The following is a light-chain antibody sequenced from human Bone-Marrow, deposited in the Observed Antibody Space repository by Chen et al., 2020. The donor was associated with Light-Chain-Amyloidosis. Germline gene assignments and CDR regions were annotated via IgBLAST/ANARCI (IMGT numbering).Light chain of an antibody. CDR3: QQSHSTPLT. Sequence: DIQMTQSPSSLSASVGDRVTITCRASQRISSNLNWYQQKPGKAPKLLIYTASSLESGVPSRFSVSGSGTDFTLTISSMQPEDFGTYYCQQSHSTPLTFGGGTKVEIK. CDR1: QRISSN. CDR2: TAS. J-gene: IGKJ4*01. V-gene: IGKV1-39*01.